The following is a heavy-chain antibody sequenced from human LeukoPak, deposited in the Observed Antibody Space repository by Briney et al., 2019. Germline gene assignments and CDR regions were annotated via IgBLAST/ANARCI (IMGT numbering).Heavy chain of an antibody. CDR2: INAGNGNT. V-gene: IGHV1-3*03. D-gene: IGHD6-6*01. Sequence: ASVKVSCKASGYTFTGYYMHWVRQAPGQRLEWMGWINAGNGNTKYSQEFQGRVTITRDTSASTAYMELSSLRSEDMAVYYCARAGYSSSSLDYWGQGTLVTVSS. CDR1: GYTFTGYY. CDR3: ARAGYSSSSLDY. J-gene: IGHJ4*02.